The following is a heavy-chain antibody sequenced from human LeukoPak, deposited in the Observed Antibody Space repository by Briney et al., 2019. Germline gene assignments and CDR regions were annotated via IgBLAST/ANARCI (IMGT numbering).Heavy chain of an antibody. D-gene: IGHD2-15*01. J-gene: IGHJ4*02. V-gene: IGHV1-69*13. CDR2: IAPIIGTA. CDR3: ARDQRPSCLGGICYSGDY. CDR1: GGTFPSYI. Sequence: ASVKVSCKASGGTFPSYIVTWVRQAPGQGLEWMGDIAPIIGTANSAHKFQGRVTITADDSTGTAYMELRSLRSEDTAIYYCARDQRPSCLGGICYSGDYWGQGTLVTVTS.